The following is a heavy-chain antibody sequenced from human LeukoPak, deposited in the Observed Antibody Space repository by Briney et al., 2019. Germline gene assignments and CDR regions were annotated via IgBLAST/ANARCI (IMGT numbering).Heavy chain of an antibody. CDR1: GGSINSYY. V-gene: IGHV4-4*07. J-gene: IGHJ2*01. D-gene: IGHD1-26*01. CDR2: IYPSGST. Sequence: SETLSLTYTISGGSINSYYWSWIRQPAGKGLEWIGRIYPSGSTNYNPSLKSRVTMSVDTSKNHFSLHLSSVTAADTAVYYCAKTSFGSGSFWFFDLWGRGAQVTVSS. CDR3: AKTSFGSGSFWFFDL.